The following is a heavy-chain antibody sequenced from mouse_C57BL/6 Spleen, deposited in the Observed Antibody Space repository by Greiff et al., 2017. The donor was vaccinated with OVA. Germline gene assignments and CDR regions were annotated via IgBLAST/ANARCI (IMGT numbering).Heavy chain of an antibody. D-gene: IGHD1-1*01. CDR2: INPNNGGT. Sequence: EVQLQQSGPELVKPGASVKMSCKASGYTFTDYNMHWVKQSHGKSLEWIGYINPNNGGTSYNQKFKGKATLTVNKSSSTAYMELRSLTSEDSAVYYCARNYGSSYDYYAMDYWGQGTSVTVSS. J-gene: IGHJ4*01. V-gene: IGHV1-22*01. CDR3: ARNYGSSYDYYAMDY. CDR1: GYTFTDYN.